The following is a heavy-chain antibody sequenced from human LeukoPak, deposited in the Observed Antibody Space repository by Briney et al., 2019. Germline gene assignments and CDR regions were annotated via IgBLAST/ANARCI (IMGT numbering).Heavy chain of an antibody. CDR2: INHSGST. CDR3: ARQFLEWSSDAFDI. CDR1: GGSFSGYY. V-gene: IGHV4-34*01. J-gene: IGHJ3*02. Sequence: SETLSLTCAVYGGSFSGYYWSWIRQPPGKGLEWIGEINHSGSTNYNPSLKSRVTISVDTSKNQFSLKVSSVTAADTAVYYCARQFLEWSSDAFDIWGQGTMVTVSS. D-gene: IGHD3-3*01.